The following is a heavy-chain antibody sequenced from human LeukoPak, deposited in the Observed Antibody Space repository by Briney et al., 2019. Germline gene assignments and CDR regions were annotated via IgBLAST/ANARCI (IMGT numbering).Heavy chain of an antibody. CDR3: AAEMATIDY. Sequence: SETLSLTCAVYGGSFSGYYWSWIRQPPGKGLEWIGEINHSGSTNYNPSLKSRVTISVDTSKNQFSLKLSSVTAADTAVYYCAAEMATIDYWGQGTLVTVSS. D-gene: IGHD5-24*01. J-gene: IGHJ4*02. CDR1: GGSFSGYY. CDR2: INHSGST. V-gene: IGHV4-34*01.